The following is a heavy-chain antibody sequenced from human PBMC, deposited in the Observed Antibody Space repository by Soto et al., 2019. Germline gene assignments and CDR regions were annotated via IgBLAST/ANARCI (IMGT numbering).Heavy chain of an antibody. CDR1: GGTFSSYA. CDR3: AREGGVKGELHLGY. Sequence: QVQLVQSGAEVKKPGSSVKVSCKASGGTFSSYAISWVRQAPGQGLEWMGGIIPIFGTANYAQKSQGRVTITADESTSTAYMELSSLRSEDTAVYYCAREGGVKGELHLGYWGQGTLVTVSS. D-gene: IGHD1-26*01. V-gene: IGHV1-69*12. J-gene: IGHJ4*02. CDR2: IIPIFGTA.